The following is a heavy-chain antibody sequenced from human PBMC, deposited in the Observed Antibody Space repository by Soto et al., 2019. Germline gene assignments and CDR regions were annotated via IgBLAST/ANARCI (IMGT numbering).Heavy chain of an antibody. CDR3: TRQVEGSGSYYNPGTYYYYMDV. J-gene: IGHJ6*03. V-gene: IGHV3-73*01. CDR1: GFTFSGSA. D-gene: IGHD3-10*01. CDR2: IRSKANSYAT. Sequence: GSLRLSCAASGFTFSGSAMHWVRQASGKGLEWVGRIRSKANSYATAYAASVKGRFTISRDDSKNTAYLQMNSLKTEDTAVYYCTRQVEGSGSYYNPGTYYYYMDVWGKGTTVTVSS.